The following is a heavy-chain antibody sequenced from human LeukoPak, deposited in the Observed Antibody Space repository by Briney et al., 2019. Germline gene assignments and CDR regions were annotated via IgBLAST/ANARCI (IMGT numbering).Heavy chain of an antibody. J-gene: IGHJ4*02. CDR2: ISGGGGIT. V-gene: IGHV3-23*01. D-gene: IGHD2-8*02. CDR3: AQDLVLFTPDVDY. CDR1: GFTFNSYA. Sequence: GGSLRLSCAASGFTFNSYAMSWVRQAPEKGLEWVSGISGGGGITFYADSVRGRFTISRDNSKNMLYLQMDSLRADDTAVYYCAQDLVLFTPDVDYWGQGTLVTVSS.